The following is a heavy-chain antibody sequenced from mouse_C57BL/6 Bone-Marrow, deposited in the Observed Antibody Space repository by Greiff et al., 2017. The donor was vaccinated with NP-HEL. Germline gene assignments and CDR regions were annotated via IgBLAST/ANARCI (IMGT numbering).Heavy chain of an antibody. V-gene: IGHV5-6*01. CDR2: ISSGGSYT. CDR1: GFTFSSYG. J-gene: IGHJ2*01. D-gene: IGHD2-2*01. Sequence: EVQGVESRGDLVKPGGSLKLSCAASGFTFSSYGMSWVRQTPDKRLEWVATISSGGSYTYYPDSVKGRFTISRDNAKNTLYLQMSSLKSEDTAMYYCVYYGYYFDYWGQGTTRTVSS. CDR3: VYYGYYFDY.